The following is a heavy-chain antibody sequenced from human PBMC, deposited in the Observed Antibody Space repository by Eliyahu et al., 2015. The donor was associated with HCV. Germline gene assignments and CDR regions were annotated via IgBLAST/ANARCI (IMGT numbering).Heavy chain of an antibody. V-gene: IGHV3-30*18. Sequence: QVQLVESGGGVVQPGRSLRLSCAAXGXTFSXYGMHWVRQAPGKGLEXVAVISYDGSNKYYADSVKGRFTISRDNSKNTLYLQMNSLRAEDTAVYYCAKDSSPIIVGTGHGDYWGQGTLVTVSS. J-gene: IGHJ4*02. CDR1: GXTFSXYG. CDR2: ISYDGSNK. CDR3: AKDSSPIIVGTGHGDY. D-gene: IGHD1-26*01.